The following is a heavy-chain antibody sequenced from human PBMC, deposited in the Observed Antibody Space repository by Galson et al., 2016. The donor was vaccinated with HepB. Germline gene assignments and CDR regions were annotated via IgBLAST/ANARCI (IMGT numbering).Heavy chain of an antibody. J-gene: IGHJ5*02. D-gene: IGHD3-10*01. Sequence: SLRLSCAASGFTFSHHGIHWVRQAPGKGLDWVAVISFAGNNENYADSVKGRFTLSRDNSNNTVFLQMNSLTADDTAIYYCAKERMVRGIIIPSPLDPWGRGTRVTVSS. CDR3: AKERMVRGIIIPSPLDP. V-gene: IGHV3-30*18. CDR2: ISFAGNNE. CDR1: GFTFSHHG.